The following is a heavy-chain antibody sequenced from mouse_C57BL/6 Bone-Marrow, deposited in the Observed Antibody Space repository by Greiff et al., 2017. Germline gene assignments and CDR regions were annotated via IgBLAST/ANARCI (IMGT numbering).Heavy chain of an antibody. V-gene: IGHV14-4*01. D-gene: IGHD2-1*01. CDR1: GFNFKDDY. CDR2: IDPENGDT. CDR3: TGGNYAWFAY. Sequence: EVKLVESGAELVRPGASVKLSCTASGFNFKDDYMHWVKQRPEQGLEWIGWIDPENGDTEYASKFQGKATITADTSSNTAYLQLSSLTSEDTAVYYCTGGNYAWFAYWGQGTLVTVSA. J-gene: IGHJ3*01.